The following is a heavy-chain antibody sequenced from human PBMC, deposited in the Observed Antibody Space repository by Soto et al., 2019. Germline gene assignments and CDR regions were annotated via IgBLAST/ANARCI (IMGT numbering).Heavy chain of an antibody. CDR1: CDTFTFYS. D-gene: IGHD3-10*01. J-gene: IGHJ4*02. CDR3: ASSYGSGYRAFDY. Sequence: QVQLVQSGAEVKKPGSSVRVSCKASCDTFTFYSINWVRQAPGLGLEWMGRINPILSKSNYAQRFQGRVTMTADKSTSTAYMELSSLKSEDTAMYYCASSYGSGYRAFDYWGQGALVTVSS. CDR2: INPILSKS. V-gene: IGHV1-69*02.